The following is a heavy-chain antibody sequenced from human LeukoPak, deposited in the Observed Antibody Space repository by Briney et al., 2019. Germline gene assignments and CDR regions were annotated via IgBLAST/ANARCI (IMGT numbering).Heavy chain of an antibody. D-gene: IGHD3-22*01. CDR3: AKDLGDSSGYYYVFVS. V-gene: IGHV3-30*02. CDR1: GFTFSSYG. J-gene: IGHJ4*02. Sequence: PGGSLRLSCAASGFTFSSYGMHWVRQAPGKGLEWAAFIRYDGSNKYYADSVKGRFTISRDNSKNTLYLQMNSLRAEDTAVYYCAKDLGDSSGYYYVFVSWGQGTLVTVSS. CDR2: IRYDGSNK.